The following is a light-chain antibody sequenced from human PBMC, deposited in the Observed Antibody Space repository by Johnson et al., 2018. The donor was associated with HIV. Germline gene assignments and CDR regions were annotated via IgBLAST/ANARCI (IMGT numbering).Light chain of an antibody. CDR3: GTWDSSLSAGV. J-gene: IGLJ1*01. V-gene: IGLV1-51*01. CDR1: SSDIGNNY. Sequence: QSVLTQPPSVSAAPGQKVTISCSGSSSDIGNNYVSWYQQLPGTAPKLLIYDNNQRPSGIPDRFSGSTSGTSATLGITGLQTGDEADYYCGTWDSSLSAGVFGTGTKVTVL. CDR2: DNN.